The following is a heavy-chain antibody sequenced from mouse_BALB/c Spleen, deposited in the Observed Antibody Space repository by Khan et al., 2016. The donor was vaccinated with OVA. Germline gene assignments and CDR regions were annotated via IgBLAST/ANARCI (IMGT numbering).Heavy chain of an antibody. Sequence: QTQLVQSGPELKKPGETVKISCKASGYTFTNNGMNWVKQNPGKGLKWMGWINTYTGEPTYVDDFKGRFAFSLETSATTAYLQINNLKNEDTATYFCARVGYAGTMDYWGQGTSVTVSS. CDR1: GYTFTNNG. D-gene: IGHD2-14*01. CDR3: ARVGYAGTMDY. V-gene: IGHV9-3-1*01. J-gene: IGHJ4*01. CDR2: INTYTGEP.